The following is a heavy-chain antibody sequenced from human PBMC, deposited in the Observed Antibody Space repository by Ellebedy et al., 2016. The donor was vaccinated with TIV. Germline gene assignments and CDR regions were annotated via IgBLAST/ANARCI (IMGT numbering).Heavy chain of an antibody. J-gene: IGHJ3*01. CDR2: IYPGDSDT. D-gene: IGHD2-15*01. Sequence: PGGSLRLSCKGSGYNFPTYWIGWVRQMPGKGLEWMGIIYPGDSDTRYSPSFQGQVTISADKSSNTAYLQWSSLKTSETAMYYCARQSAMAAAEPNDISDVWGQGTVVTVSS. CDR1: GYNFPTYW. CDR3: ARQSAMAAAEPNDISDV. V-gene: IGHV5-51*01.